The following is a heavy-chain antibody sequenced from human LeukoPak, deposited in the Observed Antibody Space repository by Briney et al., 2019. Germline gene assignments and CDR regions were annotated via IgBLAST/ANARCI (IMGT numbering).Heavy chain of an antibody. CDR3: TTPAAGPRAEYSQY. J-gene: IGHJ1*01. CDR1: GFTFSSYS. CDR2: ISNDAKYI. D-gene: IGHD6-13*01. V-gene: IGHV3-21*01. Sequence: GGSLRLSCAASGFTFSSYSMNWVRQAPGKGLGWVSSISNDAKYIYYADSLKGRFTVSRDNAKNSLYLEMNSLAVEDTAVYYCTTPAAGPRAEYSQYWGQGTLVTVSS.